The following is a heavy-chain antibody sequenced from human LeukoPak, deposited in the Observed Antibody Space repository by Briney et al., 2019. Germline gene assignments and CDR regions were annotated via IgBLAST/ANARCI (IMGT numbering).Heavy chain of an antibody. CDR1: GYSFTSYW. Sequence: GESLKISCKGSGYSFTSYWMGWVRQMPGKGLEWMGIIYPGDSDTRYSPSFQGQVTISADKSISTAYLQWSSLKASDTAMYYCARHLITFGGVNDYWGQGTLVTVSS. CDR3: ARHLITFGGVNDY. D-gene: IGHD3-16*01. J-gene: IGHJ4*02. V-gene: IGHV5-51*01. CDR2: IYPGDSDT.